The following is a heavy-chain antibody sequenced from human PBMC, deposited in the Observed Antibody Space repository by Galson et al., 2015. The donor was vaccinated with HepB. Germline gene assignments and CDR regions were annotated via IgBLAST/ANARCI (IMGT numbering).Heavy chain of an antibody. CDR3: ARGPRSLWSRLEMTPPIFDY. CDR2: ISSSSSYI. CDR1: GFTFSSYS. J-gene: IGHJ4*02. V-gene: IGHV3-21*01. Sequence: SLRLSCAASGFTFSSYSMNWVRQAPGKGLEWVSSISSSSSYIYYADSVKGRFTISRDNAKNSLYLQMNSLRAEDTAVYYCARGPRSLWSRLEMTPPIFDYWGQGTLVTVSS. D-gene: IGHD3-10*01.